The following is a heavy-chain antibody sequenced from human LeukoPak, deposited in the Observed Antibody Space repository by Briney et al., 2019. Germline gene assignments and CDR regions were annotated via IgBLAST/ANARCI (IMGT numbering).Heavy chain of an antibody. J-gene: IGHJ4*02. V-gene: IGHV3-23*01. CDR2: ISGSGSST. D-gene: IGHD2/OR15-2a*01. CDR1: GFTFSSYA. Sequence: PGGSLRLSCAASGFTFSSYAMSWVRQAPGKGLEWVPGISGSGSSTYYADSVKGRFTISRDNSENTLSLQMNSLRADDTAIYYCAKSCNSGNCYYNYWGQGTLVTVSS. CDR3: AKSCNSGNCYYNY.